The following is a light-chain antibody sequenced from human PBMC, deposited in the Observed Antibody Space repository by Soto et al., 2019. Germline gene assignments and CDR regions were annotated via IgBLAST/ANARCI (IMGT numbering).Light chain of an antibody. CDR3: SSYTSSSTDV. J-gene: IGLJ1*01. CDR1: SSDVSAYNY. Sequence: QSVLTQPASVSGSPGQSITISCTGTSSDVSAYNYVSWYQQHPGKAPKLMIYDVNNRPSGVSNRFSGSKSGNTASLTISGLQAEDEADYYCSSYTSSSTDVFGTGTKVTVL. V-gene: IGLV2-14*01. CDR2: DVN.